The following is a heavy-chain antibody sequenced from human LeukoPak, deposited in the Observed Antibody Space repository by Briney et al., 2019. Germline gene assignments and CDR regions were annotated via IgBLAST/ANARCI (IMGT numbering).Heavy chain of an antibody. J-gene: IGHJ5*02. CDR1: GGSFTYYY. CDR3: ASDPPQSTVTTQFSEATLNWFDP. CDR2: INHAGAT. Sequence: KPSETLSLTCALYGGSFTYYYWTWLRQSPGKGLEWIWEINHAGATHYNPSLKSRVTISVDTSKNQFALKLSSVTAADTAVYYCASDPPQSTVTTQFSEATLNWFDPWGQGTLVTVSS. D-gene: IGHD4-17*01. V-gene: IGHV4-34*01.